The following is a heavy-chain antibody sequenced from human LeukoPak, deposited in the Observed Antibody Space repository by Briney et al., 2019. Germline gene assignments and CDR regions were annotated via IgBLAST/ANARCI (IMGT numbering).Heavy chain of an antibody. CDR3: ARGGEIAVAGRPVDP. V-gene: IGHV4-34*01. CDR1: GGSFSGYY. J-gene: IGHJ5*02. Sequence: PSETLSLTCAVYGGSFSGYYWSWIRQPPGKGLEWIGNIYYTGSTYYNPSLKSRVTISIDTSKNQFSLKLSSVTAADTAVYYCARGGEIAVAGRPVDPWGQGTLVTVSS. CDR2: IYYTGST. D-gene: IGHD6-19*01.